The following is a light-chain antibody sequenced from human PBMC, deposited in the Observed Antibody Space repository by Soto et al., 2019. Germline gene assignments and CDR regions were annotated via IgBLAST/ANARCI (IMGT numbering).Light chain of an antibody. CDR2: EVT. J-gene: IGLJ3*02. CDR3: SSYVSSSTWV. Sequence: QSALTQPASVSGSPGQSITISCTGTTSDVGGYNFVSWYQQFPGKAPKLMIYEVTNRPSGVSNRFSGSKSGNTASLTISGLQGEDEADYYCSSYVSSSTWVFGGGTKLTVL. CDR1: TSDVGGYNF. V-gene: IGLV2-14*01.